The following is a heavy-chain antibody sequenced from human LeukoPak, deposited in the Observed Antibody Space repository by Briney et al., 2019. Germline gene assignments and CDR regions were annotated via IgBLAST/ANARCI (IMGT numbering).Heavy chain of an antibody. D-gene: IGHD6-19*01. CDR1: GGSFSGYY. CDR3: ARHYSSGWYGSIFDY. J-gene: IGHJ4*02. V-gene: IGHV4-34*01. Sequence: SETLSLTCAVYGGSFSGYYWSWIRQPPGKGLEWIGEINHSGGTNYNPSLKSRVTISVDTSKNQFSLKLSSVTAADTAVYYCARHYSSGWYGSIFDYWGQGTLVTVSS. CDR2: INHSGGT.